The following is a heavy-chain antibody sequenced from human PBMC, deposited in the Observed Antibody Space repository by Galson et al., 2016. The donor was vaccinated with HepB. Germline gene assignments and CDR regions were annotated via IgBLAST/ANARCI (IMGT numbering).Heavy chain of an antibody. V-gene: IGHV1-46*01. CDR1: GYTFIGHW. D-gene: IGHD3-3*01. CDR3: ARDHSFADSAWWFDP. CDR2: INPRTGAT. J-gene: IGHJ5*02. Sequence: SVKVSCKASGYTFIGHWMHWVRQAPGQGLEWMGIINPRTGATGYARNFQGRITLTSDTPANTVYMEMSSLRSEDTAVYYCARDHSFADSAWWFDPWGQGTLLIVSS.